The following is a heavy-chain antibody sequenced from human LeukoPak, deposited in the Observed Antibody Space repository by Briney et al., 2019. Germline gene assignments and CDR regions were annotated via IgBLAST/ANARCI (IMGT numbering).Heavy chain of an antibody. Sequence: GGSLRLSCAASGFTFSSNYMSWVRQAPGKGLEWVSVIYSGGSTYYADSVKGRFPISRDNSKNTLYLQMNSLRAEDTAVYYCAREAITATGPFDYWGQGTLVTVSS. J-gene: IGHJ4*02. CDR1: GFTFSSNY. D-gene: IGHD6-25*01. CDR2: IYSGGST. CDR3: AREAITATGPFDY. V-gene: IGHV3-66*02.